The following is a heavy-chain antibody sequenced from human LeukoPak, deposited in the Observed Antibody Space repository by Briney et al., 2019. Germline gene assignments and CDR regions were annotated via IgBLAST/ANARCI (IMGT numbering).Heavy chain of an antibody. V-gene: IGHV3-23*01. Sequence: GGSLRLSCAASGFTFSSYAMSWVRQAPGKGLEWVSTITGSGGSTYYADSVKGRFTISRDNSKNTLYLQMNSLRAEDTAVYYCAKESSYQSHNWLYYWGQGTLVSVSS. CDR1: GFTFSSYA. CDR3: AKESSYQSHNWLYY. J-gene: IGHJ4*02. CDR2: ITGSGGST. D-gene: IGHD1-1*01.